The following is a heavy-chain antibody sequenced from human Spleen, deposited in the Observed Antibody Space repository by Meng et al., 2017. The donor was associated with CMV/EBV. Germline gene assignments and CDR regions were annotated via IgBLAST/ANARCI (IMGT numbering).Heavy chain of an antibody. CDR2: IYSGGSST. D-gene: IGHD2-2*01. V-gene: IGHV3-23*03. Sequence: SGFAFNNYAMGWVGQAPGKGLEWGSVIYSGGSSTYYADAVKGRFTISRDNSKKTLFLQMNSLRADDTATYYCAKGCSTTSCYGPNDYWGQGTLVTVSS. J-gene: IGHJ4*02. CDR1: GFAFNNYA. CDR3: AKGCSTTSCYGPNDY.